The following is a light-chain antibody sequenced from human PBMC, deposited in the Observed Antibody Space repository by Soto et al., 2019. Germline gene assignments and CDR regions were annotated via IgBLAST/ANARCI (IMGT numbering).Light chain of an antibody. V-gene: IGKV3-20*01. Sequence: ELVLTQSPGTLSLSPGERATLSCRASQSVSSSYLAWYQQKPGQAPRLLIYGASSRATGIPDRFSGSGSGTVFTLTISRLEPEDFAVYYCQQYGSSPWTFCQGTKVEIK. J-gene: IGKJ1*01. CDR2: GAS. CDR3: QQYGSSPWT. CDR1: QSVSSSY.